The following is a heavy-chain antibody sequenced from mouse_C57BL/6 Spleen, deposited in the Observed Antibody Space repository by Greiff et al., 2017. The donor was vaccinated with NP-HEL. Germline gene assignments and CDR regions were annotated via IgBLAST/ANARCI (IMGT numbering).Heavy chain of an antibody. CDR2: ISDGGSYT. J-gene: IGHJ2*01. CDR3: ARVITTHYYFDY. D-gene: IGHD2-4*01. Sequence: EVKVVESGGGLVKPGGSLKLSCAASGFTFSSYAMSWVRQTPEKRLEWVATISDGGSYTYYPDNVKGRFTISRDNAKNNLYLQMSHLKSEDTAMYYCARVITTHYYFDYWGQGTTLTVSS. CDR1: GFTFSSYA. V-gene: IGHV5-4*03.